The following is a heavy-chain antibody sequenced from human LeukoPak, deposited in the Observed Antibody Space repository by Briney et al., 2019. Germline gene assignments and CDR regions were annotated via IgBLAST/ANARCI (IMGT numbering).Heavy chain of an antibody. CDR2: VSTSNPHT. D-gene: IGHD3-3*01. Sequence: ASVKVSCKTSGYTFTNYGISWLRQAPGQGLEWMGWVSTSNPHTNYAPKFRGRVIMTIDTSTTTAYLEMRSLTSDDTAVYYCARDRFLWGLGNWFDLWGQGTLVTVTS. CDR1: GYTFTNYG. J-gene: IGHJ5*02. V-gene: IGHV1-18*01. CDR3: ARDRFLWGLGNWFDL.